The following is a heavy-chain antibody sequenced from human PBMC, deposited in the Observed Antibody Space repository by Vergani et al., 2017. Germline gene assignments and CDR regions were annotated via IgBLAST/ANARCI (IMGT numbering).Heavy chain of an antibody. CDR3: ARSVELGY. J-gene: IGHJ4*02. Sequence: EVQLVESGGGLVQPGGSLRLSCAASGFTFSSYWISWVRQAPGKGLEWVANIKQDGSEKCYVDSVKGRFTISRDNAKNSLYLQMNSLRAEDTAVYYCARSVELGYWGQGTLVTVSS. V-gene: IGHV3-7*01. CDR2: IKQDGSEK. CDR1: GFTFSSYW.